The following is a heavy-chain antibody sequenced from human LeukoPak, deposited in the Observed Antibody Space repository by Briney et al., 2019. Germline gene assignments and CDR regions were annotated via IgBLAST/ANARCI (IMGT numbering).Heavy chain of an antibody. V-gene: IGHV3-33*01. Sequence: GGSLRLSRAASGFTFSSYGMHWVRQAPGKGLEWVAVIWYDGSNKYYADSVKGRFTISRDNSKNTLYLQMNSLRAEDTAVYYCATHPVDSNDYWGQGTLVTVSS. J-gene: IGHJ4*02. D-gene: IGHD3-22*01. CDR1: GFTFSSYG. CDR3: ATHPVDSNDY. CDR2: IWYDGSNK.